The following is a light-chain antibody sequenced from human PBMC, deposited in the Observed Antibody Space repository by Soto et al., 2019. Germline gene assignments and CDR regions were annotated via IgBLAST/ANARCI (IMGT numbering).Light chain of an antibody. CDR2: STN. J-gene: IGLJ3*02. V-gene: IGLV1-44*01. CDR1: RSNIGRST. CDR3: AAWYETLSVWV. Sequence: QSVLTQPPSTSGTPGQRVTISCSGSRSNIGRSTVNWYQQLQGTAPKVLVYSTNQRPSGVPDRFSGSKSCTSASLAISGLQSEDEADYYCAAWYETLSVWVFGGATKLTV.